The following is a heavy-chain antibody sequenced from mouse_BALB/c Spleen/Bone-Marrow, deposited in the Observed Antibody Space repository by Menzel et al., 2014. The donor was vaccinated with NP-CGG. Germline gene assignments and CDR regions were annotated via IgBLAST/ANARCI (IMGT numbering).Heavy chain of an antibody. V-gene: IGHV5-6*02. CDR1: GFTFSSYG. CDR3: TRRPLQANSYFDC. Sequence: EVKLVESGGDLVKPGGSLKLSCVASGFTFSSYGMSWVRQTPDKRLEWVATISSGGSSTYYPASVKGRFTISRDNAKSTLYLQMSSLNSEDTAMYYCTRRPLQANSYFDCWGQGTPLTVSS. CDR2: ISSGGSST. J-gene: IGHJ2*01. D-gene: IGHD3-2*02.